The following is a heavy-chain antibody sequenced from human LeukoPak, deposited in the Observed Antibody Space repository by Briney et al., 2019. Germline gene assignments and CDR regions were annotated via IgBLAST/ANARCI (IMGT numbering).Heavy chain of an antibody. CDR1: GGSISSYY. CDR3: ASLRYCSGGSCFPKYFQH. V-gene: IGHV4-59*08. Sequence: PSETLSLTCTVSGGSISSYYWSWIRQPPGKGLELIGYVYYSGSTNYNPSLKSRVTMSVATSKNQFSLKLSSVTAADTAVYYCASLRYCSGGSCFPKYFQHWGQGTLVTVSS. J-gene: IGHJ1*01. CDR2: VYYSGST. D-gene: IGHD2-15*01.